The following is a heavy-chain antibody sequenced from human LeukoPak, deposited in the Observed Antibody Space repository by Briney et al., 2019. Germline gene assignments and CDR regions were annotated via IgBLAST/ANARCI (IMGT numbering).Heavy chain of an antibody. D-gene: IGHD2-15*01. CDR2: IKSDGTSI. CDR1: GFTFSNYW. V-gene: IGHV3-74*01. CDR3: ARGDCSVGRCQSGGYYGMDV. Sequence: GGSLRLSCAASGFTFSNYWMHWVRQAPGKGLVWVSRIKSDGTSINYAGSVKGRFTISRDNAKNRLFLQMNSLRAEDTAVYFCARGDCSVGRCQSGGYYGMDVWGQGTTVTVSS. J-gene: IGHJ6*02.